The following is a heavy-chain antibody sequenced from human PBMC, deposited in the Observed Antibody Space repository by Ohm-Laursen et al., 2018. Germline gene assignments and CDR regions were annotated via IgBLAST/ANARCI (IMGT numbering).Heavy chain of an antibody. CDR1: GYTFTSYY. D-gene: IGHD3-10*01. V-gene: IGHV1-46*01. CDR2: INPSGGST. Sequence: SVKVSCKTSGYTFTSYYMHWVRQAPGQGLEWMGVINPSGGSTSYAQKFQGRVTLTRDTSTSTVYMELSSLRSEDTAVYYCARDRGDLGYWGQGTLVIVSS. J-gene: IGHJ4*02. CDR3: ARDRGDLGY.